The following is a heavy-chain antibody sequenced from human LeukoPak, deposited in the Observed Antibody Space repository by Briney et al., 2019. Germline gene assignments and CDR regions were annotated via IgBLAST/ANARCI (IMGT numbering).Heavy chain of an antibody. J-gene: IGHJ4*02. CDR1: GYTLTSYA. V-gene: IGHV7-4-1*02. CDR2: INTNTGNP. Sequence: ASVKVSCKASGYTLTSYAINWVRQAPGQGLEWMGWINTNTGNPTYAQGFTGRFVFSLDTSVSTAYLQISSLKAEDTAVYYCARNSIFGVIWDWGQGTLVTVSS. D-gene: IGHD3-3*01. CDR3: ARNSIFGVIWD.